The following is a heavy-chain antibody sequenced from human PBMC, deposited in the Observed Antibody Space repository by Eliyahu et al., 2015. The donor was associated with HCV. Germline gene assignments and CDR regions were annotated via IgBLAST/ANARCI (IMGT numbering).Heavy chain of an antibody. CDR2: IYNSGXT. V-gene: IGHV4-59*01. CDR1: GGXXTSFY. J-gene: IGHJ4*02. D-gene: IGHD2-2*01. CDR3: ARVLYSSRSAGDY. Sequence: QVQLQESGPGLVKPSETLXLTCTVSGGXXTSFYWXXXRQPPGXGLEWIGYIYNSGXTEYNPSLKSRVTISTDTSKNQISLRLNSLTAADTAVYYCARVLYSSRSAGDYWGQGTLVTVSS.